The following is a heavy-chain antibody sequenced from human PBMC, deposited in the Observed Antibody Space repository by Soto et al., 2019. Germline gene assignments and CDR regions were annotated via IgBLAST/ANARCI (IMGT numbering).Heavy chain of an antibody. CDR3: AHRVLRAVFGLVTTTAIYFDF. D-gene: IGHD3-3*01. J-gene: IGHJ4*02. V-gene: IGHV2-5*02. CDR1: GFSLTTSGVG. Sequence: QITLNESGPTVVKPTETLTLTCTFSGFSLTTSGVGVGWVRQSPGKAPEWLAFIYWDDDKRYSTCLKSRLTITKDTSKNQVVLTMANVDPADTATYYCAHRVLRAVFGLVTTTAIYFDFWGQGTPVVVSS. CDR2: IYWDDDK.